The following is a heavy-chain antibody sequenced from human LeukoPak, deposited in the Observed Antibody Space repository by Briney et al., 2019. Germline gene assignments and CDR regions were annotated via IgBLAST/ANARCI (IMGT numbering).Heavy chain of an antibody. CDR3: AKELYSTTWFDY. Sequence: RSLRLSCAASGFTFSSYGMHWVRQAPGKGLEGVAVISYDGTNKFYADSVKGRFTISRDNSKNTLFLQMNSLRAGDTAVYYCAKELYSTTWFDYWGQGTLVTVSS. CDR2: ISYDGTNK. J-gene: IGHJ5*01. CDR1: GFTFSSYG. V-gene: IGHV3-30*18. D-gene: IGHD6-13*01.